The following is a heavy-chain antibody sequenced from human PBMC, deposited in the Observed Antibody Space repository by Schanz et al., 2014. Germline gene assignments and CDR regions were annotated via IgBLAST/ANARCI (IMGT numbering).Heavy chain of an antibody. J-gene: IGHJ4*02. D-gene: IGHD1-1*01. V-gene: IGHV3-23*01. CDR3: ARDRRNADLDY. CDR2: LSEGGGGT. Sequence: EVQLLESGGGLVQPGGSLRLSCAASGFTFGDYAMTWVRQAPGKGLEWVSALSEGGGGTHYADSVKGRFTISRDNAKNSLYLEMNSLRAEDTALYYCARDRRNADLDYWGQGTLVTVSS. CDR1: GFTFGDYA.